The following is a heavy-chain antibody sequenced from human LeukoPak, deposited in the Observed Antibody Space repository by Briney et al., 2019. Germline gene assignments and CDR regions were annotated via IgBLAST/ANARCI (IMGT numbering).Heavy chain of an antibody. CDR1: GGSISSYY. CDR2: IYHSGST. Sequence: PSETLSLTCTVSGGSISSYYWSWIRQPPGKGLEWIGYIYHSGSTNYNPSLKSRVTISIDTSKNQFSLKLSSVTAADTAMYYCARHAGTRRSLDYWGQGTLVTVSS. D-gene: IGHD3-10*01. J-gene: IGHJ4*02. V-gene: IGHV4-59*08. CDR3: ARHAGTRRSLDY.